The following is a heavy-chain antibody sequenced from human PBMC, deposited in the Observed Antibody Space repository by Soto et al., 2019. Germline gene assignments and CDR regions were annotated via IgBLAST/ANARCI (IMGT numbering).Heavy chain of an antibody. Sequence: LSLTCNVSGGSVTSGGYYWNWIRQHPGKGLEWIGYIYHSGNNYYNPSLRSRVSISVDRSKNHFSLTLSSVTAADTAVYYCASLLGYCSGGSCWPRFDHWGQGILVTVSS. CDR3: ASLLGYCSGGSCWPRFDH. D-gene: IGHD2-15*01. V-gene: IGHV4-31*03. CDR1: GGSVTSGGYY. CDR2: IYHSGNN. J-gene: IGHJ4*02.